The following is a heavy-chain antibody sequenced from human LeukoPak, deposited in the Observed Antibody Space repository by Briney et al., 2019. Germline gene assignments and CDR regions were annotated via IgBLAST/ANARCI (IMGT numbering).Heavy chain of an antibody. CDR2: ISSNGGST. D-gene: IGHD3-3*01. CDR1: GFTFSSYA. CDR3: ARGGYYDFWSGYYSDY. Sequence: GSLRLSCAASGFTFSSYAMHWVRQAPGKGLEYVSAISSNGGSTYYANSVKGRFTISRDNSKNTLYLQMGSLRAEDMAMYYCARGGYYDFWSGYYSDYRGQGTLVTVSS. V-gene: IGHV3-64*01. J-gene: IGHJ4*02.